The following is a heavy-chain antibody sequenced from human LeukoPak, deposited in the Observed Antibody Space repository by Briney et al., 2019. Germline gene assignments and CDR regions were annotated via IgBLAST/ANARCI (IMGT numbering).Heavy chain of an antibody. CDR1: GFTFSSYE. CDR3: ARDWGAGTVDY. D-gene: IGHD6-13*01. J-gene: IGHJ4*02. CDR2: ISSSGSTI. V-gene: IGHV3-48*03. Sequence: SGGSLRLSCAASGFTFSSYEMNWVRQAPGKGLEWVSYISSSGSTIYYADSVKDRFTISRDNAKNSLYLQMNSLRAEDTAVYYCARDWGAGTVDYWGQGTLVTVSS.